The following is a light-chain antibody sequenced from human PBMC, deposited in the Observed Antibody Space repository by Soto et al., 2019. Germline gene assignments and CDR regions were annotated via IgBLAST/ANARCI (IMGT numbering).Light chain of an antibody. V-gene: IGKV3-20*01. J-gene: IGKJ1*01. CDR1: QSVSSSY. CDR3: QQDGSSRWT. CDR2: GAS. Sequence: EIVVTQSPGTLSLSPGERATLSCRASQSVSSSYLARYQQKPGQAPRLLIYGASSRATGIPDRFSGSGSGTDLSLTISRLEPEDFAVYYFQQDGSSRWTFGQRTKVEIK.